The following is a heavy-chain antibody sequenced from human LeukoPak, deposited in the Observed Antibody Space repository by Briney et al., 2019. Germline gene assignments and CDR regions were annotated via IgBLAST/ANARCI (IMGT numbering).Heavy chain of an antibody. V-gene: IGHV1-2*06. CDR2: INPNSGGT. CDR1: GYTFTGYY. CDR3: ARSQWEYSFDY. J-gene: IGHJ4*02. D-gene: IGHD1-26*01. Sequence: GPVKVSCKASGYTFTGYYMHWVRQAPGQGLEWMGRINPNSGGTNYAQKFQGRVTMTRDTSISTAYMELSRLRSDDTAVYYCARSQWEYSFDYWGQGTLVTVSS.